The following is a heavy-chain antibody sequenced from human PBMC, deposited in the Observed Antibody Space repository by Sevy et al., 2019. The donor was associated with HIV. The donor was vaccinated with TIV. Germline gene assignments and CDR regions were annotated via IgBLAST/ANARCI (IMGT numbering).Heavy chain of an antibody. Sequence: GGSLRLSCAASGFTFSSYWMHWVRQAPGKGLVWVSRISSDGSSTKYADSVKGRFTISRDNAKNTLYLQMNSLRAEDTAVYYCSRHRGGVVDYWGQGTLVTVSS. J-gene: IGHJ4*02. V-gene: IGHV3-74*03. CDR1: GFTFSSYW. D-gene: IGHD3-16*01. CDR2: ISSDGSST. CDR3: SRHRGGVVDY.